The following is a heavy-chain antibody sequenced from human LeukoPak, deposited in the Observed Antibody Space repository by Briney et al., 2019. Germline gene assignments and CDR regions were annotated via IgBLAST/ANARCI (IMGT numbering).Heavy chain of an antibody. CDR1: GGSISSGDYY. V-gene: IGHV4-30-4*08. J-gene: IGHJ4*02. D-gene: IGHD3-16*01. Sequence: PSETLSLTCTVSGGSISSGDYYWSWIRQPPGKGLEWIGYIYYSGGTYSNPSLKSRVTMSVDTSKNQLSLKLSSVTAADTAVYYCARDRGGYGAQQDYWGQGTLVTVSS. CDR2: IYYSGGT. CDR3: ARDRGGYGAQQDY.